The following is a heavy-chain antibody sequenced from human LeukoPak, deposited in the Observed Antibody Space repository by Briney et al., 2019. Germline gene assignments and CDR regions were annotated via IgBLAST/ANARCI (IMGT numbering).Heavy chain of an antibody. D-gene: IGHD5-18*01. CDR2: ISYDGSNK. CDR1: GFTFTSFS. V-gene: IGHV3-30*04. Sequence: PGGSLRLSCAGSGFTFTSFSIHWVRQAPGKGLEWVAVISYDGSNKYYADSVKGRFTISRDNSKNTLYLQMNSLRAEDTAVYYCARVLRIQLWAYFDYWGQGTLVTVSS. J-gene: IGHJ4*02. CDR3: ARVLRIQLWAYFDY.